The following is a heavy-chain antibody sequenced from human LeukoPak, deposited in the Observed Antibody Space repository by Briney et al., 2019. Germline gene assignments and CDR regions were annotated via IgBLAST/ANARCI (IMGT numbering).Heavy chain of an antibody. CDR2: ISSSGSTI. J-gene: IGHJ4*02. V-gene: IGHV3-11*01. CDR1: GFTFSDYY. Sequence: GGSLRLSCAASGFTFSDYYMSWIRQAPGKGLEWVSYISSSGSTIYYADSVKGRFTISRDNAKNSLYLQMNSLRAEDTAVYYRVYGREMYYFDYWGQGTLVTVSS. CDR3: VYGREMYYFDY. D-gene: IGHD4-17*01.